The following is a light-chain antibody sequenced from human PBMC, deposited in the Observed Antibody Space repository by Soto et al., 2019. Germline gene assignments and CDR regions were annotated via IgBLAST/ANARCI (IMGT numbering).Light chain of an antibody. V-gene: IGKV1-39*01. CDR2: AAS. CDR1: QSISNY. CDR3: QQSYSTPPK. J-gene: IGKJ1*01. Sequence: DIQMTQSPSSLYASVGDRVTITCRASQSISNYLNWDQQKPGKSPKLLIYAASSLQSGVPSSFSGSGSGTDFTVTISSLQPEDFATYSCQQSYSTPPKFGQGTKVEIK.